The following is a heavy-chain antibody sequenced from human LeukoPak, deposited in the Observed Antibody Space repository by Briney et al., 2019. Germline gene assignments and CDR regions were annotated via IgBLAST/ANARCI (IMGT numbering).Heavy chain of an antibody. Sequence: GGSLRLSCAASGFTFSDYYMSWIRQAPGKGLEWVSYLSSSGSTIYYADSVKGRFTISRDNAKNSLYLQMNSLRAEDTAVYYCARYSYYDFWSGYLYYFDYWGQGTLVSVSS. CDR1: GFTFSDYY. CDR2: LSSSGSTI. V-gene: IGHV3-11*04. J-gene: IGHJ4*02. CDR3: ARYSYYDFWSGYLYYFDY. D-gene: IGHD3-3*01.